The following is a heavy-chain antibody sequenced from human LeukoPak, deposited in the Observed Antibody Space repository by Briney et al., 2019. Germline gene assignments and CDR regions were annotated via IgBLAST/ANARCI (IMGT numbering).Heavy chain of an antibody. CDR3: ARPGSSGWYVNFDY. Sequence: GGSLRLSCAASVFTFSRYEMNWVRQAPGKGLQWVSYISSSGSTIYYADSVKGRFTISRDNAKNSLYLQMNSLRAEDTAVYYCARPGSSGWYVNFDYWGQGTLVTVSS. J-gene: IGHJ4*02. V-gene: IGHV3-48*03. D-gene: IGHD6-19*01. CDR2: ISSSGSTI. CDR1: VFTFSRYE.